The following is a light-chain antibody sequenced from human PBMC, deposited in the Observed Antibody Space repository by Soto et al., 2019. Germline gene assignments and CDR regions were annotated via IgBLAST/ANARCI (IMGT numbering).Light chain of an antibody. J-gene: IGKJ1*01. CDR3: QQSDTSPPWWT. Sequence: EIVLTQSPATLSLSPGERATLSCRASRSVDNNFLSWYQQKPGQAPRLLIYGATSRATGIPARFSGSGSGTDFTLTISRLEPEDFAVYYCQQSDTSPPWWTFGQGTKVDIK. CDR2: GAT. CDR1: RSVDNNF. V-gene: IGKV3-20*01.